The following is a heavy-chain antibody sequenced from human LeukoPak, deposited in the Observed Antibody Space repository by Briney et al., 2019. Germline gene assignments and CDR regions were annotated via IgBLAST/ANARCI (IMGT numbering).Heavy chain of an antibody. CDR1: GGSISSDY. CDR2: IYYTGST. D-gene: IGHD3-22*01. V-gene: IGHV4-59*01. CDR3: ARRDSPFDL. J-gene: IGHJ2*01. Sequence: SETLSLTCTVSGGSISSDYWIWIRQPPGKRLQWIGYIYYTGSTNYDASLKSRVTISLDTSKNQFSLKLTSVTAADTAVYYCARRDSPFDLWGRGTLVTVS.